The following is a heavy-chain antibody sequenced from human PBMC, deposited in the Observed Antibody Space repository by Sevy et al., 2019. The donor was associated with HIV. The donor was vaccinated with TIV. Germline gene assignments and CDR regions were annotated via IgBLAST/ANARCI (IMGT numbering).Heavy chain of an antibody. Sequence: GGSLRLSCAASGFTFSTPTMNWVRQAPGKGLEWVSLMTGSVSYILYADSVKGRFNISRENAKNSVFLQMDSLRVEDTAVYYCVRDAWNYWGQGTLVTVSS. CDR3: VRDAWNY. V-gene: IGHV3-21*01. CDR1: GFTFSTPT. D-gene: IGHD5-12*01. J-gene: IGHJ4*02. CDR2: MTGSVSYI.